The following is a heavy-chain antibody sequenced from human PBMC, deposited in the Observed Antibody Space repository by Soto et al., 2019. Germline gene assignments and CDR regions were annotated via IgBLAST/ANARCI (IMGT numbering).Heavy chain of an antibody. CDR2: ISAYNGNT. Sequence: QVQLVQSGAEVKKPGASVKVSCKASGYTFTSYGISWVRQAPGQGLEWMGWISAYNGNTNYAQKLQGRVTMTTDTSAVSAYMELRSLRSDDTVVYYCARDPDDFCRGPYYYGMGVCGQGTTVTVPS. J-gene: IGHJ6*02. V-gene: IGHV1-18*04. CDR1: GYTFTSYG. D-gene: IGHD3-3*01. CDR3: ARDPDDFCRGPYYYGMGV.